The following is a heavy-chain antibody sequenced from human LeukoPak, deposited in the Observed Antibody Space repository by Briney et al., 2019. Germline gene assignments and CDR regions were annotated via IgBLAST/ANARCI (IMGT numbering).Heavy chain of an antibody. V-gene: IGHV1-2*02. Sequence: ASVKVSCKASGYTFTSYFMHRVRQAPGQGLEWLGWINPNSGGTNYAQKFQGRVTMTRDTSISTAYMELSRLRSDDTAVYYCATAFKYGSGSYYFDYWGQGTLVTVSS. J-gene: IGHJ4*02. CDR1: GYTFTSYF. CDR3: ATAFKYGSGSYYFDY. CDR2: INPNSGGT. D-gene: IGHD3-10*01.